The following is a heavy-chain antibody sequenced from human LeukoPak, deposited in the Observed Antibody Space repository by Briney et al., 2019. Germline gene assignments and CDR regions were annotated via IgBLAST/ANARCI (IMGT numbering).Heavy chain of an antibody. V-gene: IGHV3-23*01. CDR1: GFTFSSYA. Sequence: TGGSLRLSCAASGFTFSSYAMSWVRQAPGKGLEWVSGISGSGGSTYSADSVKGRFTISRDNSKNTLYLQMNSLRVEDTAVYYCARDAWQLGVYWGQGTLVTVSS. J-gene: IGHJ4*02. D-gene: IGHD6-6*01. CDR3: ARDAWQLGVY. CDR2: ISGSGGST.